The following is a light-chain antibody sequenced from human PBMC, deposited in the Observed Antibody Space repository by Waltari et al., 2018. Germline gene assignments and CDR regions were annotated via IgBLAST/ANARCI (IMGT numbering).Light chain of an antibody. CDR1: SSNIGTNY. CDR2: DNN. J-gene: IGLJ3*02. Sequence: QSVLTQPPSGSPAPGQKVTISCPGSSSNIGTNYVSWYQQLPGTAPKLLIYDNNKRPSGIPDRFSGSKSGTSATLGITGLQTGDEADYYCGTWDSSLSAGVFGGGTKLTVL. V-gene: IGLV1-51*01. CDR3: GTWDSSLSAGV.